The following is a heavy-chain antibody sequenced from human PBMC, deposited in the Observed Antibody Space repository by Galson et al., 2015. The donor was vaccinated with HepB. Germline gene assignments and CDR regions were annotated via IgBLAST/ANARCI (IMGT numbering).Heavy chain of an antibody. J-gene: IGHJ6*03. Sequence: SVKVSCKASGYTFTSYGISWVRQAPGQGLEWMGWISAYNGNTNYAQKLQGRVTMTTDTSTSTAYMELRSLRSDDTAVYYCARGVSPGDITIFEAYMDVWGKGTTVTVSS. V-gene: IGHV1-18*01. D-gene: IGHD3-3*01. CDR1: GYTFTSYG. CDR2: ISAYNGNT. CDR3: ARGVSPGDITIFEAYMDV.